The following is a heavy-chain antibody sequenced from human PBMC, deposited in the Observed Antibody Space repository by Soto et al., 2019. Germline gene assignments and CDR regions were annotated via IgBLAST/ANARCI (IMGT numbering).Heavy chain of an antibody. CDR3: AKDVRAMPTAYFDY. D-gene: IGHD2-2*01. Sequence: GGSLRLSCAASGFTFSSYAMSWVRQAPGKGLEWVSAISGSGGSTYYADSVKGRFTISIDNSKNTLYLQMNSLRAEDTAVYYCAKDVRAMPTAYFDYWGQGTLVTVSS. CDR2: ISGSGGST. V-gene: IGHV3-23*01. J-gene: IGHJ4*02. CDR1: GFTFSSYA.